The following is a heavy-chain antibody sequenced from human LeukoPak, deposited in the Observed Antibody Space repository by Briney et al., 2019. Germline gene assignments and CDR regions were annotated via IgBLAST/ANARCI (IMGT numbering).Heavy chain of an antibody. Sequence: PGRSLRLSCAASGFTFSSYGMHWVRQAPGKGLEWVAFIRYDGSNKYYADSVKGRFTISRDNSKNTLYLQMNSLRAEDTAVYYCAKDHRDSSIAARHAPYDYYMDVWGKGTTVTVSS. CDR3: AKDHRDSSIAARHAPYDYYMDV. D-gene: IGHD6-6*01. V-gene: IGHV3-30*02. CDR2: IRYDGSNK. CDR1: GFTFSSYG. J-gene: IGHJ6*03.